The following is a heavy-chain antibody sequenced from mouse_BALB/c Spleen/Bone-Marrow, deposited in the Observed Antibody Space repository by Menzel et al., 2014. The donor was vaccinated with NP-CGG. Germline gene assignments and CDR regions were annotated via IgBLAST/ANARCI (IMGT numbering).Heavy chain of an antibody. CDR3: ASYRYAWYFDV. CDR2: IDPANGNT. J-gene: IGHJ1*01. CDR1: GFNIKDTY. V-gene: IGHV14-3*02. Sequence: VLLQQSGAELVKPGVSAKLSCTASGFNIKDTYMHWVKQRPEQGLEWIGRIDPANGNTKYDPKFQGKATITADTSSNTAYLQLSSLTSEDTAVYYCASYRYAWYFDVWGAGTTVTVSS. D-gene: IGHD2-14*01.